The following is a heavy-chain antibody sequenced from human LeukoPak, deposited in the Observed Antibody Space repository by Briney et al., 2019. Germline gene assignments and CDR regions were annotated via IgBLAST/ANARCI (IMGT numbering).Heavy chain of an antibody. CDR3: ARTPAYYYGSGSYFDY. Sequence: GRSLRLSCAASGFTFSSYGMHWVRQAPDKGLEWVAVIWYDGSNKYYADSVKGRFTISSDNSKNTLYLQMNSLRAEDTAVYYCARTPAYYYGSGSYFDYWGQGTLVTVSS. J-gene: IGHJ4*02. V-gene: IGHV3-33*01. CDR2: IWYDGSNK. CDR1: GFTFSSYG. D-gene: IGHD3-10*01.